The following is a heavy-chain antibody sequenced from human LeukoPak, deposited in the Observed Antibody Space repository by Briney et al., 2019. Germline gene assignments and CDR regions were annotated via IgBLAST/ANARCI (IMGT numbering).Heavy chain of an antibody. Sequence: GGSLRLSCAASGFTFSSYAMSWVRQAPGKGLEWVSAISGSGGSTYYADSVKGRFTISRDNSKNTLYLQMNSLRAEDTAVYYCARDGTYYDSSVYVDYWGQGTLVTVSS. CDR3: ARDGTYYDSSVYVDY. V-gene: IGHV3-23*01. CDR1: GFTFSSYA. CDR2: ISGSGGST. D-gene: IGHD3-22*01. J-gene: IGHJ4*02.